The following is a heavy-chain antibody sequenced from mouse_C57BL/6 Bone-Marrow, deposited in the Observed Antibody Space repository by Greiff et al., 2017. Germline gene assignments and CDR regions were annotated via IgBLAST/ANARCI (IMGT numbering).Heavy chain of an antibody. Sequence: QVTLKVSGPGILQPSQTLSLTCSFSGFSLSTFGMGVGWIRHLSGQGLDWLAHPWWDDAKYYNPALKSQLTISKKTSKNQVVLKIANVDTADTATYYCARDLLLDYWGQGTTLTVSS. CDR2: PWWDDAK. V-gene: IGHV8-8*01. D-gene: IGHD2-1*01. J-gene: IGHJ2*01. CDR1: GFSLSTFGMG. CDR3: ARDLLLDY.